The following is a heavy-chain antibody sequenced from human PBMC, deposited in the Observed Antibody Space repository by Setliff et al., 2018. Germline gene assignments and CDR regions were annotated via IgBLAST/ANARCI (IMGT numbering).Heavy chain of an antibody. Sequence: PSETLSLTCNVFGASIRNFYWTWIRQPPGKGLEWIGYVHFTGSTNYNPSLKSRVTMSVDVSKSQFSLRLSSVTAADTAVYYCARKVEQWLTPHFDYWGQGALVTVSS. J-gene: IGHJ4*02. CDR1: GASIRNFY. CDR2: VHFTGST. D-gene: IGHD6-19*01. V-gene: IGHV4-59*01. CDR3: ARKVEQWLTPHFDY.